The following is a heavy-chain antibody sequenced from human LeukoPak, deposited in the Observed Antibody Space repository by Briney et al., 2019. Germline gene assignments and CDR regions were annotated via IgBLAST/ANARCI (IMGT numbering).Heavy chain of an antibody. CDR1: GFTFSSHW. CDR2: INGDGSHT. CDR3: ARSKRWYSTDAFDI. D-gene: IGHD2-15*01. J-gene: IGHJ3*02. Sequence: GGSLRLSCAASGFTFSSHWMHWVRQAPGKGLVWVSRINGDGSHTTYADFVKGRFTISRDNAKNTLYLQMNSLRAEDTAVYHCARSKRWYSTDAFDIWGQGTMVTVSS. V-gene: IGHV3-74*03.